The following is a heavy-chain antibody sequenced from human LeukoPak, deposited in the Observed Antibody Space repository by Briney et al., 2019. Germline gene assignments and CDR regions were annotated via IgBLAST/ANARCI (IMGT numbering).Heavy chain of an antibody. CDR3: ARESAAMAFFDY. D-gene: IGHD5-18*01. CDR2: IYHSGST. CDR1: GGSISSSNW. Sequence: PSETLSLTCAVSGGSISSSNWWSWVRQPPGKGLEWIGEIYHSGSTNYNPSLKSRVTISVDTSKNQFSLKLSSVTAADTAVYYCARESAAMAFFDYWGQGTLVTVSS. V-gene: IGHV4-4*02. J-gene: IGHJ4*02.